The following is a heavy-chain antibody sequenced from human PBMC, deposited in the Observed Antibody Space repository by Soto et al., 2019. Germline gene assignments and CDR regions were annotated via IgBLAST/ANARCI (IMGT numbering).Heavy chain of an antibody. J-gene: IGHJ3*02. CDR3: ARGGCDWLFYAFDI. D-gene: IGHD3-9*01. V-gene: IGHV4-59*01. CDR1: GGSISRYY. Sequence: SETLSLTCTVSGGSISRYYWSWIRQPPGQGLEWIGYIYYSGSTNYNPSLKSRVTISVDTSKNQFSLKLSSVTAADTAVYYCARGGCDWLFYAFDIWGQGTMVTVSS. CDR2: IYYSGST.